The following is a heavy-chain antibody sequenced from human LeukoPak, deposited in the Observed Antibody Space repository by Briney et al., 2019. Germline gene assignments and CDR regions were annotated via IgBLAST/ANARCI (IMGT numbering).Heavy chain of an antibody. J-gene: IGHJ3*02. CDR1: GFTFSNAW. CDR3: TTYYDSSGYAPYAFDI. Sequence: PGGSLRLSCAASGFTFSNAWMSWVRQAPGKGLEWVGRIKSKTDGGTTDYAAPVKGRFTISRDDSKNTLYLQMNSLKTEDTAVYYCTTYYDSSGYAPYAFDIWGQGTMVTVSS. V-gene: IGHV3-15*01. CDR2: IKSKTDGGTT. D-gene: IGHD3-22*01.